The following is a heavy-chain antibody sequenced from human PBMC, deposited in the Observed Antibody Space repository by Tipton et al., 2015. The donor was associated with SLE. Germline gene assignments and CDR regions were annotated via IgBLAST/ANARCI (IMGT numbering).Heavy chain of an antibody. V-gene: IGHV4-39*07. J-gene: IGHJ4*02. CDR3: ATWRGYDFWTGYSPYYFDY. CDR1: GGSISSSSYY. D-gene: IGHD3-3*01. CDR2: IYYSGST. Sequence: LRLSCTVSGGSISSSSYYWGWIRQPPGKGLEWIGSIYYSGSTYYNPSLKSRVTISVDTSKNQFSLKLSSVTAADTAVYYCATWRGYDFWTGYSPYYFDYWDQGTLVTVSS.